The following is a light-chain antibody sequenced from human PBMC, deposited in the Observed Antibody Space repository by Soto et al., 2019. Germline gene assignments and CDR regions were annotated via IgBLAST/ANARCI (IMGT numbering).Light chain of an antibody. Sequence: QSVLTQPPSTSGTPGQRVTISCSGSSSNIGSNPVNWYQQFPGTAPKLLIYSNNQRPSGVPDRFSGSKSGTSASLAISGLQSEDEADYYCAAWDDSLSVGVFGRGTKLTVL. J-gene: IGLJ3*02. CDR3: AAWDDSLSVGV. V-gene: IGLV1-44*01. CDR1: SSNIGSNP. CDR2: SNN.